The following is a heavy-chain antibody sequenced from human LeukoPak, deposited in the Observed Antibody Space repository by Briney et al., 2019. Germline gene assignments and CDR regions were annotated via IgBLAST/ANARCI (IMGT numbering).Heavy chain of an antibody. CDR1: GGTFSSYA. V-gene: IGHV1-69*13. CDR3: ARCEVGHDFWSLRGNYYYYGMDV. CDR2: IIPIFGTA. J-gene: IGHJ6*02. D-gene: IGHD3-3*01. Sequence: SVKVPCKASGGTFSSYAISWVRQAPGQGLEWMGGIIPIFGTANYAQKFQGRVTITADESTSTAYMELSSLRSEDTAVYYCARCEVGHDFWSLRGNYYYYGMDVWGQGTTVTVSS.